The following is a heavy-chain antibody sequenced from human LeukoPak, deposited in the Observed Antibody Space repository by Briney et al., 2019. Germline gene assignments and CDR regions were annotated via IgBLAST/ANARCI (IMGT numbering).Heavy chain of an antibody. Sequence: GGSLRLSCAASGFTFSSYGMHWVRQAPGKGLEWVAFIRYDGSNKYYADSVKGRFTISRDNSKNTLYLQMNSLRAEDSAVYYCAKESSPCIRPHLNWFDPWGQGTLVTVSS. CDR2: IRYDGSNK. V-gene: IGHV3-30*02. D-gene: IGHD2-21*01. CDR1: GFTFSSYG. J-gene: IGHJ5*02. CDR3: AKESSPCIRPHLNWFDP.